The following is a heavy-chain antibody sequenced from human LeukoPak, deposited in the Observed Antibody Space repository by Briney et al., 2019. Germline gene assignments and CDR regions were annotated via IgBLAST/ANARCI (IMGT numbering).Heavy chain of an antibody. V-gene: IGHV3-64*01. D-gene: IGHD6-13*01. J-gene: IGHJ4*02. CDR3: ARGAQLTDY. Sequence: GGSLRLSCAASGFTFYTYGMHWVRQAPGKGLEYVSGIGPDGGTTYYANYVKGRFTISRDNSKYMLYLQMGSLTADDMGVYYCARGAQLTDYWGQGTLVTVSS. CDR1: GFTFYTYG. CDR2: IGPDGGTT.